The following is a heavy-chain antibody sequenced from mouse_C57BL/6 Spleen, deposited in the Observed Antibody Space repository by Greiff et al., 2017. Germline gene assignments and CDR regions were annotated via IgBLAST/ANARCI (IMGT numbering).Heavy chain of an antibody. D-gene: IGHD1-1*02. Sequence: QVQLQQPGAELVMPGASVKLSCKASGYTFTSYWMHWVKQRPGQGLEWIGEIDPSDSYTNYNQKFKGKSTLTVDKSSSTAYMQLSSLTSEDSAVYYCARGAGGYWYFDVWGTGTTVTVSS. J-gene: IGHJ1*03. CDR3: ARGAGGYWYFDV. V-gene: IGHV1-69*01. CDR2: IDPSDSYT. CDR1: GYTFTSYW.